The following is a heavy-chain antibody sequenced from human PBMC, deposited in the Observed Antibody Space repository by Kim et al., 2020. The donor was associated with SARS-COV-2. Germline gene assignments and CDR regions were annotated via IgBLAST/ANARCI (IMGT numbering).Heavy chain of an antibody. CDR2: IIAVRGGP. CDR3: ARNFRPLSTRYYDSEV. J-gene: IGHJ3*01. Sequence: SVKVSCKAYGDTFTRYAISWVRQAPGQGLEWMGWIIAVRGGPKYAQMFQGRVTITAVTSTSTAYMEVSRLRSEDTAVYYCARNFRPLSTRYYDSEVWG. D-gene: IGHD5-12*01. CDR1: GDTFTRYA. V-gene: IGHV1-69*10.